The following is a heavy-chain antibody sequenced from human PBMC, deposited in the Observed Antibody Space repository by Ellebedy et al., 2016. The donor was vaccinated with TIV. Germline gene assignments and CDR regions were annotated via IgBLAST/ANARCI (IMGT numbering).Heavy chain of an antibody. Sequence: SETLSLTCSVSGGSISSTNYYRVWIRQPPGKGLEWIGSIYYSGSTNYNPSLDKGRVTISVDTSKNQFSLRLSSVTAADTAVYYCAEGRSGWYYFDYWGQGTPVTVSS. V-gene: IGHV4-39*07. J-gene: IGHJ4*02. CDR1: GGSISSTNYY. D-gene: IGHD6-19*01. CDR2: IYYSGST. CDR3: AEGRSGWYYFDY.